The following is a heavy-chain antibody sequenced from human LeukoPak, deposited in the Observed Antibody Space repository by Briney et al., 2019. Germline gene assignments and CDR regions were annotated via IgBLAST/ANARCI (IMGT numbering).Heavy chain of an antibody. CDR2: IFPGDSDT. Sequence: GESLKISCKGSGYSFTSYWIGWVRQMPGKGLEWMGIIFPGDSDTRYSPSLQGQVTISADKAISTAYLQWSSLKAADTAMYFCARLIVGTAVVDTFYFDYWGQGTLVTVSS. CDR3: ARLIVGTAVVDTFYFDY. D-gene: IGHD5-18*01. V-gene: IGHV5-51*01. J-gene: IGHJ4*02. CDR1: GYSFTSYW.